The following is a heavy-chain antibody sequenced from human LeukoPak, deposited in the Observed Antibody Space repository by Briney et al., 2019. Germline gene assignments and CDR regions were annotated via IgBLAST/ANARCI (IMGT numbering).Heavy chain of an antibody. V-gene: IGHV4-34*01. Sequence: SETLSLTCAVYGGSFSDFYWNWIRQPPGKGLEWIGEINHNGSTNYNPSLKSRVTISVDTSKNQFSLKLSSVTAADTAVYYCASRHYDILTGYPSLLFDFWGQGGLVTVSS. CDR2: INHNGST. J-gene: IGHJ4*02. CDR3: ASRHYDILTGYPSLLFDF. CDR1: GGSFSDFY. D-gene: IGHD3-9*01.